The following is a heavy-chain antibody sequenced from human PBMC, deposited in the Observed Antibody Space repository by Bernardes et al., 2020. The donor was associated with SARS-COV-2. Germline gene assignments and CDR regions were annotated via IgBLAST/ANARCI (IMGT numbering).Heavy chain of an antibody. CDR2: IYYSGST. J-gene: IGHJ5*02. CDR3: ARGLVGYSYGDNWFDP. V-gene: IGHV4-59*01. D-gene: IGHD5-18*01. Sequence: SEPLSLTCTVSGGCISSYYWSWIRQPPGKGLEWIEYIYYSGSTNYNPSLKSRVTISVDTSKNQFSLKLSSVTAADTAVYYCARGLVGYSYGDNWFDPWGQGTLVTVSS. CDR1: GGCISSYY.